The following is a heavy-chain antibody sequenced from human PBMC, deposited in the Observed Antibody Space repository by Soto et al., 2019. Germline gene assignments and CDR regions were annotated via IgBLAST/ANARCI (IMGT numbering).Heavy chain of an antibody. CDR2: ISSSGSTI. V-gene: IGHV3-11*01. CDR1: GIAFSDYY. Sequence: GSRRLSWAASGIAFSDYYMSWIRQAPGKGLEWVSYISSSGSTIYYADSVKGRFTISRDNAKNSLYLQMNSLRAEDTAVYYCARDRMEDIVVVVAAQDAFDIWGQGTMVTVSS. J-gene: IGHJ3*02. D-gene: IGHD2-15*01. CDR3: ARDRMEDIVVVVAAQDAFDI.